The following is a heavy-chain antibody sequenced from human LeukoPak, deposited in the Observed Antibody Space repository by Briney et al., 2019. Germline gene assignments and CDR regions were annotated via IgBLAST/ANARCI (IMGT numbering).Heavy chain of an antibody. Sequence: ASVKASCKASGYTFTSYDINWVRQATGQGLEWMGWMNPNSGNTGYAQKFQGRVTITRNTSISTAYMELSSLRSEDTAVYYCARGLNYYDSSGYYLGDYWGQGTLVTVSS. V-gene: IGHV1-8*03. J-gene: IGHJ4*02. CDR2: MNPNSGNT. CDR1: GYTFTSYD. CDR3: ARGLNYYDSSGYYLGDY. D-gene: IGHD3-22*01.